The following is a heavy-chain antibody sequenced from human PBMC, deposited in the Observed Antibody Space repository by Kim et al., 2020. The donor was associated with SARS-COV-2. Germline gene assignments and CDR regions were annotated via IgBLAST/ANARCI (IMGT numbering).Heavy chain of an antibody. CDR3: ARAPYCSSASCSRWFDP. CDR2: INAGNGNT. CDR1: GYTFTSYA. V-gene: IGHV1-3*01. D-gene: IGHD2-2*01. J-gene: IGHJ5*02. Sequence: ASVKVSCKASGYTFTSYAMHWVRQAPGQRLEWMGWINAGNGNTKYSQNFQGRVTITRDTSASTAYMELSSLRSEDTAVYYCARAPYCSSASCSRWFDPWGQGTLVTVSS.